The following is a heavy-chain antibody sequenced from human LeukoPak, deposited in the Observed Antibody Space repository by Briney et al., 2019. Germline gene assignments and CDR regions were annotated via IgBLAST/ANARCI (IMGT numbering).Heavy chain of an antibody. D-gene: IGHD6-19*01. CDR3: AKLEYNSGWSSVGEDY. CDR2: IYHSGTT. Sequence: PSGTLSLTCTVSGGSISSDNWWTWVRQPPGKGLEWIGEIYHSGTTNYNPSLKSRVTISVDKSTNQFSLRLSAVTAADTAVYYCAKLEYNSGWSSVGEDYWGQGTLVTVSS. CDR1: GGSISSDNW. V-gene: IGHV4-4*02. J-gene: IGHJ4*02.